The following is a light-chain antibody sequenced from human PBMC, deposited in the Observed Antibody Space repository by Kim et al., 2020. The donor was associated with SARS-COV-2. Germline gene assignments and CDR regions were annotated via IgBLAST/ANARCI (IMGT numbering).Light chain of an antibody. CDR2: GTS. J-gene: IGKJ1*01. CDR1: QSVTSTY. Sequence: EIVLTQSPGTLSLSPGERATLSCRASQSVTSTYLAWYQQKPGQAPRLLIYGTSSRATGIPDRFSGSGSGTDFTLTISRLEPEDFAVYYCQHCGSWSWTFGEGTKVDIK. CDR3: QHCGSWSWT. V-gene: IGKV3-20*01.